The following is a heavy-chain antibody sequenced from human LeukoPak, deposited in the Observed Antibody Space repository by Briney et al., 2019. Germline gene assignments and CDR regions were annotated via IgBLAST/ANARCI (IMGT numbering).Heavy chain of an antibody. Sequence: ASVKVSCKASGYTFTSYYMHWVRQAPGQGLEWMGIINPSGGSTSYAQKFQGRVTMTRDMSTSTVYMELSSLRSEDTAVYYCARGTGLSRSSSSYGGQRPTHRYFDYWGQGTLVTVSS. J-gene: IGHJ4*02. V-gene: IGHV1-46*01. CDR3: ARGTGLSRSSSSYGGQRPTHRYFDY. D-gene: IGHD6-13*01. CDR1: GYTFTSYY. CDR2: INPSGGST.